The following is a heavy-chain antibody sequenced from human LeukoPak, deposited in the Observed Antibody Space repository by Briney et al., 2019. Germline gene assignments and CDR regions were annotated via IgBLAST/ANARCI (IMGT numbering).Heavy chain of an antibody. V-gene: IGHV3-48*03. CDR3: ARVYGGNPDY. D-gene: IGHD4-23*01. J-gene: IGHJ4*02. CDR2: ISSSGRTI. Sequence: GGSLRLSCAASGFSFRSFEMNWVRQAPGKGLEWVSYISSSGRTIYYADSVKGRFIISRDNAKNSLYLQMNSLRIEDTAVYYCARVYGGNPDYWGQGTLVTVSS. CDR1: GFSFRSFE.